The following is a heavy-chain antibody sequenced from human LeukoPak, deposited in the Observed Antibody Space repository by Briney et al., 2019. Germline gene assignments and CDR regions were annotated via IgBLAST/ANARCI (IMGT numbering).Heavy chain of an antibody. V-gene: IGHV3-7*01. J-gene: IGHJ4*02. Sequence: GGSLRLSCAASGFTFSSYWMSWVRQAPGKGLEWVANIKQDGSEKYYVDSVKGRFTISRDNAKNSLYLQMNSLRAEDTAVYYCARRGDFYCSGGSCYIGYWGQGTLVTVSS. CDR1: GFTFSSYW. D-gene: IGHD2-15*01. CDR3: ARRGDFYCSGGSCYIGY. CDR2: IKQDGSEK.